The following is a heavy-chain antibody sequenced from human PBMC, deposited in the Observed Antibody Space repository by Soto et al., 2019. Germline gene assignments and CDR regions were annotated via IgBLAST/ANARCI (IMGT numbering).Heavy chain of an antibody. J-gene: IGHJ6*02. CDR2: IRSNADGGTV. CDR1: GFTFSKAW. D-gene: IGHD3-10*01. CDR3: TAAGVRGVVKSGMDV. Sequence: DVHLVESGGGLVNPGGSLRLSCRTSGFTFSKAWMRWVRQAPGKGLEWVGRIRSNADGGTVEYAAPVKGRFIISRDDSTNTRDLHKNSLDTEDTGVYYCTAAGVRGVVKSGMDVWGQGTAVTVSS. V-gene: IGHV3-15*01.